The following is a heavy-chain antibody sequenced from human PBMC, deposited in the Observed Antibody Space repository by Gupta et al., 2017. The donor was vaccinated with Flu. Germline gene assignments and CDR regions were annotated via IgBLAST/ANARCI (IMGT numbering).Heavy chain of an antibody. V-gene: IGHV3-30*18. J-gene: IGHJ6*03. D-gene: IGHD2-2*01. CDR2: IASDGSHK. CDR3: AKDGPWTASCPYHCYYMDV. CDR1: GLTFSSYG. Sequence: QMQLVESGGGVVQFGTSLRLSCAASGLTFSSYGMHCVRQRPGRGLEWVADIASDGSHKDYADSVRGRFTISRDNSKNTLSLEMDSLRVEDTAVYYCAKDGPWTASCPYHCYYMDVWGKGTTVTVSS.